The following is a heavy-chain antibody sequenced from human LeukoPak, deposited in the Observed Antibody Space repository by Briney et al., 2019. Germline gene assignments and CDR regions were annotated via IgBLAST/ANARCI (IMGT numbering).Heavy chain of an antibody. CDR1: GYTFTSYG. CDR2: ISAYNGNT. Sequence: ASVKVSCKASGYTFTSYGISWVRQAPGQGLEWMGWISAYNGNTNYAQKLQGRVTMTTDTSTSTAYMELRSLRSDDTAVYYCARETIGNRGPAAAADVYYYYYGMDVWDQGTTVTVSS. D-gene: IGHD6-13*01. J-gene: IGHJ6*02. CDR3: ARETIGNRGPAAAADVYYYYYGMDV. V-gene: IGHV1-18*01.